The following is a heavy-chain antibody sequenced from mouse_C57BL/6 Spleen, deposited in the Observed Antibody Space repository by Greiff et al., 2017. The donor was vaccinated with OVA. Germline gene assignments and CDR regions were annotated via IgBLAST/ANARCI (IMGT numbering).Heavy chain of an antibody. V-gene: IGHV1-26*01. CDR3: ASRSALYCNYFDY. J-gene: IGHJ2*01. CDR2: INPNNGGT. Sequence: EVQLQQSGPELVKPGASVKISCKASGYTFTDYYMNWVKQSHGKSLEWIGDINPNNGGTSYNQKFKGKATLTVDKSSSTAYMELRSLTSEDSAVYYCASRSALYCNYFDYWGQGTTLTVSS. D-gene: IGHD2-3*01. CDR1: GYTFTDYY.